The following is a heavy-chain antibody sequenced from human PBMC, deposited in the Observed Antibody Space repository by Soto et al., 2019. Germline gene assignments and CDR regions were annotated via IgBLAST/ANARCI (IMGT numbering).Heavy chain of an antibody. D-gene: IGHD6-19*01. V-gene: IGHV4-39*02. CDR1: GGPISVFNHY. CDR2: IYYSGTT. Sequence: SETLSLTCTVSGGPISVFNHYWDWIRQPPGKGLEWIGTIYYSGTTIYNPSLQGRVTMTTDTSTSTAYMELRRLRADDTAVYFCARVFRLAVESSCFDYWGQGTLVTVSS. CDR3: ARVFRLAVESSCFDY. J-gene: IGHJ4*02.